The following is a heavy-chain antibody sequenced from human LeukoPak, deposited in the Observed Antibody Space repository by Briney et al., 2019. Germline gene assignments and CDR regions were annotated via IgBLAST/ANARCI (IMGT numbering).Heavy chain of an antibody. J-gene: IGHJ4*02. CDR3: ARAPIDFWSGYYVYYFDY. CDR2: ISSSGSTI. Sequence: GGSLRLSCAASGFTFSDYYISWIRQAPGKGLEWVSYISSSGSTIYYADSVKGRFTISRDNAKNSLYLQMNSLRAEDTAVYYCARAPIDFWSGYYVYYFDYWGQGTLVTVSS. CDR1: GFTFSDYY. V-gene: IGHV3-11*04. D-gene: IGHD3-3*01.